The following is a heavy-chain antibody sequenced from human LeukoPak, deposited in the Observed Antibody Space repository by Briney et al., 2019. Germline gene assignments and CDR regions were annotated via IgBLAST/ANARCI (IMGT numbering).Heavy chain of an antibody. CDR1: RFTFSSYA. Sequence: TGGSLRLSCAGSRFTFSSYAMTWVRQAPGKGLEWVSAISGSGGNTYYADSVKGRFTISRDNSKNTLYLQLTSLRAEDTAVYYCTKGNGGNSGEYFYYGMDVWGQGTTVTVSS. CDR3: TKGNGGNSGEYFYYGMDV. CDR2: ISGSGGNT. V-gene: IGHV3-23*01. J-gene: IGHJ6*02. D-gene: IGHD4-23*01.